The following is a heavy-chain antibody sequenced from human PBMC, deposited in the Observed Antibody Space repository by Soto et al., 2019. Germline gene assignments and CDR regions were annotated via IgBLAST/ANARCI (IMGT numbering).Heavy chain of an antibody. Sequence: QVQLQESGPGLVKPSGTLSLTCAVSGGSLSITEWWTWVRQPPGKGLEWIAAISHSGSANYNPSLKSRFIMSLDKSKNQFSLNLTSVSAADTAVYYCATQSGPFTWLHWCQGNLVTVSS. CDR2: ISHSGSA. J-gene: IGHJ4*02. CDR1: GGSLSITEW. D-gene: IGHD5-12*01. CDR3: ATQSGPFTWLH. V-gene: IGHV4-4*02.